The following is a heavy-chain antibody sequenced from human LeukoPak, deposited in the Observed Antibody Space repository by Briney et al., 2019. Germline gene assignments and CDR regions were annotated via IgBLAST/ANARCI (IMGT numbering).Heavy chain of an antibody. Sequence: ASVKVSCKASGYTFTGYYMHWVRQAPGQGLESMGWINPNSGGTNYAQKFQGRVTMTRDTSISTAYMELSRLRSDDTAVYYCARGVRIAVARGRYYFDYWGQGTLVTVSS. CDR2: INPNSGGT. CDR1: GYTFTGYY. CDR3: ARGVRIAVARGRYYFDY. V-gene: IGHV1-2*02. J-gene: IGHJ4*02. D-gene: IGHD6-19*01.